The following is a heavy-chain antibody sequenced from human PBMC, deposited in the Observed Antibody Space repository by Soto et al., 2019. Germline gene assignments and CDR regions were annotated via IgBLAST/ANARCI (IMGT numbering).Heavy chain of an antibody. V-gene: IGHV1-3*01. Sequence: QVQLVQSGAEVKKPGASVKVSCKASGYTFTSYAMHWVRQAPGQSLEWMGWINAVNGNTKYSQKFQGRVTITRDTSASTAYMDLSSLTSEDTAVYYCAKSATVPAAIAYWGQGTLVTVSS. D-gene: IGHD2-2*02. CDR1: GYTFTSYA. CDR2: INAVNGNT. CDR3: AKSATVPAAIAY. J-gene: IGHJ4*02.